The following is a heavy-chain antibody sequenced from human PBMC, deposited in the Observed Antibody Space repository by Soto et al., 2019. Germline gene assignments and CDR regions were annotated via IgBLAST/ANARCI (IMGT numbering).Heavy chain of an antibody. Sequence: QVQLQESGPGLVKPSETLSLTCTVSGGSVSSGSYYWSWIRQPPGKGLEWIGYIYYSGSTNYNPSLKSRVPISVDTSKSQFSLKLSSVTAADTAVYYCARTAIKWELPTYWGQGTLVTVSS. J-gene: IGHJ4*02. CDR1: GGSVSSGSYY. D-gene: IGHD1-26*01. V-gene: IGHV4-61*01. CDR3: ARTAIKWELPTY. CDR2: IYYSGST.